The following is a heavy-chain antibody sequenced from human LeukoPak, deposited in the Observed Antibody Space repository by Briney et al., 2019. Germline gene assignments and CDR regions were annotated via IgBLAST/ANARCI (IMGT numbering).Heavy chain of an antibody. Sequence: GRSLRLSCAASGFTFDDYAMTWVRQAPGPGLEWVSGISWNSSSIGYAESVKGRFTISRDNAKNSLYLQMNCLRAEATALYYSAKGDCSSTSCTRAFDYWGQGTLITVSS. CDR1: GFTFDDYA. J-gene: IGHJ4*02. V-gene: IGHV3-9*01. D-gene: IGHD2-2*01. CDR2: ISWNSSSI. CDR3: AKGDCSSTSCTRAFDY.